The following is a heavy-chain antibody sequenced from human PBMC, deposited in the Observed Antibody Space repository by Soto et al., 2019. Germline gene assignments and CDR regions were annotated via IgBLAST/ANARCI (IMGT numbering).Heavy chain of an antibody. CDR1: GFTFSPSV. CDR3: AREEFEDGRGHFDY. J-gene: IGHJ4*02. Sequence: ESGGGVVQPGGSLRLSCAASGFTFSPSVMHWVRQAPGKGLEWMAIISYGGVNKYYADSVKGRFTISRDISESTLYLQMNSLRTEDTAVYYCAREEFEDGRGHFDYWGQGTLVSVSS. CDR2: ISYGGVNK. D-gene: IGHD3-22*01. V-gene: IGHV3-30-3*01.